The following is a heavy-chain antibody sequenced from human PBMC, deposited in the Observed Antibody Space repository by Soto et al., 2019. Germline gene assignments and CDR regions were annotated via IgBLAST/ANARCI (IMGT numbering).Heavy chain of an antibody. V-gene: IGHV3-53*04. Sequence: EVQLVESGGGLVQPGGSLRLSCAASGFTVSSNYMSWVRQAPGKGLEWVSVIYSGGSTYYADSVKGRFTISRHNSKNTLYLQMNSLRAEDTAVYYCARGRDYGGKTPPMDYWGQGTLVTVSS. CDR3: ARGRDYGGKTPPMDY. D-gene: IGHD4-17*01. CDR1: GFTVSSNY. CDR2: IYSGGST. J-gene: IGHJ4*02.